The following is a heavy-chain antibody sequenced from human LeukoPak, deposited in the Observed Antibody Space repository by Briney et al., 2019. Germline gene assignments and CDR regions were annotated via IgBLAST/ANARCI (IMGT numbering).Heavy chain of an antibody. CDR3: ARVYYYYDSSGILTLYFDY. J-gene: IGHJ4*02. CDR2: VNPTSGGT. CDR1: GYTFTSYY. V-gene: IGHV1-2*02. Sequence: GGSVKVSCKTSGYTFTSYYMHWVRQAPGQGLEWMGWVNPTSGGTNHAQKFQGRVTMTRDTSISTAYMELSRLRSDDTAVYYCARVYYYYDSSGILTLYFDYWGQGTLVTVSS. D-gene: IGHD3-22*01.